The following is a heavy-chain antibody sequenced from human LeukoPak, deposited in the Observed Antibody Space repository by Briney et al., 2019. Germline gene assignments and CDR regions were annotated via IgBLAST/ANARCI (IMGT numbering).Heavy chain of an antibody. V-gene: IGHV3-72*01. D-gene: IGHD1-26*01. J-gene: IGHJ4*02. CDR3: TREGLQWELSDY. CDR2: IRNKANSYTT. Sequence: SGGSLRLSCAVSGFTFSSYGMHWVRQASGKGLEWVGRIRNKANSYTTESAASVKGRFTISRDDSKNSLYLHMNSLKTEDTAVYYCTREGLQWELSDYWGQGTLVTVAS. CDR1: GFTFSSYG.